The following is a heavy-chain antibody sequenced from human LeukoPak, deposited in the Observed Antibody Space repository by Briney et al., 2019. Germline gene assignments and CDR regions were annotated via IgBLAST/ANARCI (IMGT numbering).Heavy chain of an antibody. Sequence: PGGSLTLSCAASGFTFSGYWMSWVRQAPGKGLEWVANIGEDGSGKHYVDSVRGRFTISRDNAKNSLYLQVNSLKAEDTAMYYCARDSIYSGSFSSFDLWGQGTLVIVSS. J-gene: IGHJ4*02. V-gene: IGHV3-7*01. D-gene: IGHD1-26*01. CDR3: ARDSIYSGSFSSFDL. CDR1: GFTFSGYW. CDR2: IGEDGSGK.